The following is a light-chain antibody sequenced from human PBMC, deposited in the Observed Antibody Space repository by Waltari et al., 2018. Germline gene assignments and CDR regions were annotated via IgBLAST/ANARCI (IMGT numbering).Light chain of an antibody. V-gene: IGKV3-20*01. J-gene: IGKJ1*01. CDR1: QSVSRNY. CDR2: GAS. Sequence: EIVLTQSPGTLSLSPGESATLSCRASQSVSRNYLAWYQQKPGQAPRLLIYGASSRVTGIPDRFNGSGSGTDFTLTISRLEPEDFAVYYCQQYGGSSWTFGQGTKVESK. CDR3: QQYGGSSWT.